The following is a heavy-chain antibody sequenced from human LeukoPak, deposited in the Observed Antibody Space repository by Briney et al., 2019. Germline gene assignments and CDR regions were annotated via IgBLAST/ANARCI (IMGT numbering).Heavy chain of an antibody. CDR2: ISGSGGST. CDR1: GFTFSSYA. D-gene: IGHD2-2*02. V-gene: IGHV3-23*01. CDR3: AKDRGCSSTSCYTYYYYGMDV. J-gene: IGHJ6*04. Sequence: PGGSLRLSCAASGFTFSSYAMSWVRQAPGKGLEWVSAISGSGGSTYYADSVKGRFTISRDNSKNTLYLQMNSLRAEDTAVYYCAKDRGCSSTSCYTYYYYGMDVWGKGTTVTVSS.